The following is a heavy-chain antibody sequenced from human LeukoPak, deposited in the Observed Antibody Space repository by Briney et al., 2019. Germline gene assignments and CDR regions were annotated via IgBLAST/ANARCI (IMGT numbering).Heavy chain of an antibody. CDR3: ARDVLAAPGTFDY. CDR2: IHYSGSS. Sequence: PSETLSLTCTVSGGSISSYYWSWIRQPPGRGLEWIGYIHYSGSSNYNPSLKSRVTISLDTSKNQFSLKLSSVTAADTAVYYCARDVLAAPGTFDYWGQGALVTVSS. V-gene: IGHV4-59*12. J-gene: IGHJ4*02. CDR1: GGSISSYY. D-gene: IGHD6-13*01.